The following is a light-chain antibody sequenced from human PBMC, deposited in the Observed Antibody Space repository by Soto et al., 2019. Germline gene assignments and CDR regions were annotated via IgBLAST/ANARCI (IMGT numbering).Light chain of an antibody. V-gene: IGKV4-1*01. CDR1: QNVLYSSNNKNY. Sequence: DIVMTQSPDSLAVSLGERATINCKSSQNVLYSSNNKNYLAWYQQKPGQPPKLLFYWASTRESGVPARFSGSGSGTDFTLTISSLQAEDVAVYYCQQYYSTPSFGQGTKLEIK. J-gene: IGKJ2*01. CDR3: QQYYSTPS. CDR2: WAS.